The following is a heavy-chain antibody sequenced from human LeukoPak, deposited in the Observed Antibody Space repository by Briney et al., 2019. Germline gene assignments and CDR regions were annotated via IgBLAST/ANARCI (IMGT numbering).Heavy chain of an antibody. J-gene: IGHJ4*02. D-gene: IGHD3-22*01. CDR1: GGSISSHF. CDR2: IFYSGTT. CDR3: VRGYYDSSGYYQSPIFDY. V-gene: IGHV4-59*11. Sequence: SETLSLTCTVSGGSISSHFWSWIRQPPGKGLEWIGYIFYSGTTKYNPSLRSRVTISADTSKNQFSLKLNSVTAADTAVYYCVRGYYDSSGYYQSPIFDYWGQGTLVTVSS.